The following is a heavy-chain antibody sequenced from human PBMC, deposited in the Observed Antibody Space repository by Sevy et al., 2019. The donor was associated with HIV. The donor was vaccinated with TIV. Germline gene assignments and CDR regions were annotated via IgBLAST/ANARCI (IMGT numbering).Heavy chain of an antibody. CDR2: IYYSGST. J-gene: IGHJ3*02. D-gene: IGHD6-13*01. Sequence: SDTLSLTCTVSGGSISSYYWSWIRQPPGKGLEWIGYIYYSGSTNYNPSLKSRVTISVDTSKNQFSLKLSSVTAADTAVYYCARDVGNIAAAGKSYALDIWGQGTMVTVSS. V-gene: IGHV4-59*01. CDR1: GGSISSYY. CDR3: ARDVGNIAAAGKSYALDI.